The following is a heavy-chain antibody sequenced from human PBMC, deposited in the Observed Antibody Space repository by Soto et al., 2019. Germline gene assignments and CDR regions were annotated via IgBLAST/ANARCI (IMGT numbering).Heavy chain of an antibody. CDR3: ETNVGSTVGPDFDY. J-gene: IGHJ4*02. D-gene: IGHD1-26*01. CDR1: RYTLTTYY. Sequence: ASVKVSCKASRYTLTTYYIHWVRQAPGQGLEWMGIIDPIGRTTNYAQKFQDRVTMTRDTSTNTVYMQLRGLRFEDTAMYYCETNVGSTVGPDFDYWGQGTLVTVSS. CDR2: IDPIGRTT. V-gene: IGHV1-46*01.